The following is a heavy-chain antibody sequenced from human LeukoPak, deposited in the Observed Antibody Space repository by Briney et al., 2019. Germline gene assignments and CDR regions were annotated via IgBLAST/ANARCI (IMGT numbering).Heavy chain of an antibody. CDR2: ISSSSSYI. CDR1: GFTFSSYS. V-gene: IGHV3-21*01. D-gene: IGHD4-23*01. Sequence: PGGSLRLSCAASGFTFSSYSMNWVRQAPGKGLEWVSSISSSSSYIYYADSVKGRFTISRDNAKNSLYLQMNSLRAEDTAVYYCARDYGYGGNSPAFDIWGQGTMVTVSS. J-gene: IGHJ3*02. CDR3: ARDYGYGGNSPAFDI.